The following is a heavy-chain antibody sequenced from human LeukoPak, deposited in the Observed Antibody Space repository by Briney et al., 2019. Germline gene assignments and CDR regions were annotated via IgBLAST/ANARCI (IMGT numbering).Heavy chain of an antibody. CDR2: ISSSSSYI. Sequence: GGSLRLSCAASGFTLSSYAMNWVRQAPGKGLEWVSSISSSSSYIYYADSVKGRFTISRDNAKNSLYLQMNSLRAEDTAVYYCAVPRGGELLDYWGQGTLVTVSS. D-gene: IGHD1-26*01. V-gene: IGHV3-21*01. CDR3: AVPRGGELLDY. CDR1: GFTLSSYA. J-gene: IGHJ4*02.